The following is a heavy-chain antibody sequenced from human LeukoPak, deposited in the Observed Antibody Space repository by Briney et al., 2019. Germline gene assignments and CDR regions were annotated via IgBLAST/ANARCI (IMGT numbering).Heavy chain of an antibody. D-gene: IGHD5-18*01. CDR1: GGSISSSSYY. CDR2: IYYNGGT. CDR3: ARAGGVDTAMDANFDY. Sequence: SETLSLTCTVSGGSISSSSYYWGWIRQPPGKGLEWIGYIYYNGGTNYNPSLRSRVTISVDTSKNHFSLRLSSVTAADTAMYYRARAGGVDTAMDANFDYWGQGTLVTVSS. J-gene: IGHJ4*02. V-gene: IGHV4-61*03.